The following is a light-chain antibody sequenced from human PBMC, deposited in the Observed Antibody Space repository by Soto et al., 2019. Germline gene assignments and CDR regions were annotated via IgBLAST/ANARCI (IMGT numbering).Light chain of an antibody. Sequence: LTQPASVSGSPGQSITISCAGTSSDVAGYNYVAWYQQHPGKAPKLIIFEVSNRPSGVSTRFSGSKSGNTASLTISGLQAEDEADYYCSSYTTGSFYVFGTGTKVTVL. CDR2: EVS. V-gene: IGLV2-14*01. J-gene: IGLJ1*01. CDR1: SSDVAGYNY. CDR3: SSYTTGSFYV.